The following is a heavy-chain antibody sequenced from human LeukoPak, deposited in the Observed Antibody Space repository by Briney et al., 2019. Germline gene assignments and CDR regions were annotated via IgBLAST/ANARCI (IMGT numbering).Heavy chain of an antibody. D-gene: IGHD3-22*01. CDR3: ARYRKETNYYDSSEPPTLYYFDY. CDR1: GGSFSGYY. CDR2: INHSGST. Sequence: SETLSLTYAVYGGSFSGYYWSWIRQPPGKGLEWIGEINHSGSTNYNPSLKSRVTISVDTSKNQFSLKLSSVTAADTAVYYCARYRKETNYYDSSEPPTLYYFDYWGQGTLVTVSS. V-gene: IGHV4-34*01. J-gene: IGHJ4*02.